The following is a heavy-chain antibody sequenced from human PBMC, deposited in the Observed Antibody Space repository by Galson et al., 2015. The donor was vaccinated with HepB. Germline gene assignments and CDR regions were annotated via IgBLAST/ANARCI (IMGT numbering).Heavy chain of an antibody. Sequence: SLRLSCAASGFTFSSYGMHWVRQAPGKGLEWVAVVSYDGSNKYYADSVKGRFTISRDNSKNTLYLQTNSLRAEDTAIYYCAKDGGGGYTYGPNWFDPWGQGTLVTVSS. V-gene: IGHV3-30*18. CDR1: GFTFSSYG. CDR2: VSYDGSNK. CDR3: AKDGGGGYTYGPNWFDP. J-gene: IGHJ5*02. D-gene: IGHD5-18*01.